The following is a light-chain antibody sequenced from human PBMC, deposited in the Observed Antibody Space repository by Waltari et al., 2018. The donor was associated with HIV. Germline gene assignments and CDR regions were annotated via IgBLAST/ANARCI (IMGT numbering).Light chain of an antibody. Sequence: QSALTQPASVSGSPGQSITISCTGTSSDVGGYNYVSWYQQHPGKAPKLMIYDVSKRPSGVSTRFSGSKSGNTASLTLSGLQAEYEADYYCCSYAGSSTWVFGGGTKLTVL. CDR1: SSDVGGYNY. J-gene: IGLJ3*02. CDR3: CSYAGSSTWV. V-gene: IGLV2-23*02. CDR2: DVS.